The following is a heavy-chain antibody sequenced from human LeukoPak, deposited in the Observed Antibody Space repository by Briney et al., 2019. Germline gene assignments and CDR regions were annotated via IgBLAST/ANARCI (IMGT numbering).Heavy chain of an antibody. Sequence: PSETLSLTCTVSGGSISSSSYYWGWIRQPPGKGLEWIGSIYYSGSTYYNPSLKSRVTISVDTSKNQFSLKLSSVTAADTAVYHCARVGATHFDYWGQGTLVTVSS. CDR3: ARVGATHFDY. V-gene: IGHV4-39*01. CDR1: GGSISSSSYY. J-gene: IGHJ4*02. CDR2: IYYSGST. D-gene: IGHD1-26*01.